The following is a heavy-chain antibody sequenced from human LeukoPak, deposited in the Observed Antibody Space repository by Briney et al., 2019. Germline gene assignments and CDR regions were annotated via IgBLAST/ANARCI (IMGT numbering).Heavy chain of an antibody. D-gene: IGHD6-19*01. J-gene: IGHJ4*02. Sequence: GGSLRLSCAASGFTFSSYDMHWVRHATGKGLEWVSAIGTAGDTYYPGSVKGRFTISRENAKNSLYLQMNSLRAGDTAVYYCASRSIAVVGMLRVYWGQGTLVTVSS. CDR3: ASRSIAVVGMLRVY. CDR2: IGTAGDT. V-gene: IGHV3-13*01. CDR1: GFTFSSYD.